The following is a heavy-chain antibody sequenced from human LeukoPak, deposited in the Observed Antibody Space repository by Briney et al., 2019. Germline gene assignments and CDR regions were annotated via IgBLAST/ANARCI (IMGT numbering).Heavy chain of an antibody. Sequence: PSETLSLTCTVSGGSISSYYWGWIRQPPGKGLEWIGSISYSGSTYYNPSLKSRVTISVDTSRNQFSLKLSSVTAADTAVYYCARSYDILTVFDYWGQGTLVTVSS. CDR3: ARSYDILTVFDY. CDR1: GGSISSYY. V-gene: IGHV4-39*01. CDR2: ISYSGST. D-gene: IGHD3-9*01. J-gene: IGHJ4*02.